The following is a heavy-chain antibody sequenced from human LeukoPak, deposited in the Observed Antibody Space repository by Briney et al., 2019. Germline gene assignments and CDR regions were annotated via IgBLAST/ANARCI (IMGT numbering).Heavy chain of an antibody. CDR3: ARHPVLLSGMDV. CDR2: IDYTGST. Sequence: SDTLSLTCTVSGDSIRTYSWSWVRQSPGKGLEWIGYIDYTGSTNYNPSLKSRVTISVDTSKNHFSLKLTSVTAADTAVYYCARHPVLLSGMDVWGQGTTVTVSS. D-gene: IGHD2-21*01. J-gene: IGHJ6*02. V-gene: IGHV4-59*08. CDR1: GDSIRTYS.